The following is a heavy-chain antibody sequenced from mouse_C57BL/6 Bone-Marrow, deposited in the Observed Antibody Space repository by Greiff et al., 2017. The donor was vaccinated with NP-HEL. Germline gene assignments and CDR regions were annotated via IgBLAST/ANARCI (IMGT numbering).Heavy chain of an antibody. D-gene: IGHD2-4*01. V-gene: IGHV1-76*01. CDR1: GYTFTDYY. CDR2: IYPGSGNT. CDR3: ARSGLRRDGAWFAY. J-gene: IGHJ3*01. Sequence: QVQLQQSGAELVRPGASVKLSCKASGYTFTDYYINWVKQRPGQGLEWIARIYPGSGNTYYNEKFKGKATLTAEKSSSTAYMQLSSLTSEDSAVYFCARSGLRRDGAWFAYWGQGTLVTVSA.